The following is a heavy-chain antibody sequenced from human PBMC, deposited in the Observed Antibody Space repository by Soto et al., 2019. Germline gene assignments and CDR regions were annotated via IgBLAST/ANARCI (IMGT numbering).Heavy chain of an antibody. CDR3: VRSGSNYGT. J-gene: IGHJ5*02. CDR2: IKPDESEK. Sequence: GGSLRLSCTASGFTFSDSWMTWVRQAPGKGLEWVARIKPDESEKKYADSVKGRFSISRDNAKNSMYLQMDSLRGEDTAVYYCVRSGSNYGTWDQRTLVSVAS. D-gene: IGHD4-4*01. CDR1: GFTFSDSW. V-gene: IGHV3-7*03.